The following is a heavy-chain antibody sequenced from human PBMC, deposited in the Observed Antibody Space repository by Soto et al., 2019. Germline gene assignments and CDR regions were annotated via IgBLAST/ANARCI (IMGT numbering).Heavy chain of an antibody. Sequence: PSETLCLTCAVAGANVSSTCWWSWVSQPPGKGPEWIGEINHRGSANYNPSLKSRVTISVDISKSQFSLRLTSVTAADTAVYYCARYNAASGTYYFDFWGQGALVTVSS. CDR3: ARYNAASGTYYFDF. V-gene: IGHV4-4*02. J-gene: IGHJ4*02. CDR1: GANVSSTCW. CDR2: INHRGSA. D-gene: IGHD6-13*01.